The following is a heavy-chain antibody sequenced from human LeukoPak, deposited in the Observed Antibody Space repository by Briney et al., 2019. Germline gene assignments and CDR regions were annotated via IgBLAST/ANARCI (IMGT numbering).Heavy chain of an antibody. D-gene: IGHD1-1*01. CDR1: GDSVSSNSAA. V-gene: IGHV6-1*01. CDR3: ARGTWALWNGDVFDI. J-gene: IGHJ3*02. Sequence: SQTLSLTCGISGDSVSSNSAAWNWIRQSPSRGLEWPGRTYYRSKWNTQYAVSVKSRISINPDTSKNQFSLQLNSVTPEDTAVYYCARGTWALWNGDVFDIWGQGTMVTASS. CDR2: TYYRSKWNT.